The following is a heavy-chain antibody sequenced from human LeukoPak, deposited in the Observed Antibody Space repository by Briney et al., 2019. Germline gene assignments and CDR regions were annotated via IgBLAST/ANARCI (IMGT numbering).Heavy chain of an antibody. Sequence: QPGGSLRLSCAASGFTFSSYWMSWVRQAPGKGLEWVANIKQDGSEKYYVDSVKGRFTISRDNAKNSLYLQMNSPRAEDTAVYYCGGGCSSTSCYPHGFDYWGQGTLVTVSS. CDR1: GFTFSSYW. CDR2: IKQDGSEK. D-gene: IGHD2-2*01. J-gene: IGHJ4*02. V-gene: IGHV3-7*01. CDR3: GGGCSSTSCYPHGFDY.